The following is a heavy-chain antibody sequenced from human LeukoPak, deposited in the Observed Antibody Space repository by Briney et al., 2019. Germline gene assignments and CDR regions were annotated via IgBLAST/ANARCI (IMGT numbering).Heavy chain of an antibody. CDR2: ISGSGGST. D-gene: IGHD1-26*01. V-gene: IGHV3-23*01. CDR3: ARDKVVGPTICDY. J-gene: IGHJ4*02. Sequence: GGSLRLSCAASGFTFNNYAMSWVRQAPGKGLEWVSAISGSGGSTYYADSVKGRFTISRDISKNTLYLQMNSLRAEDTAVYYCARDKVVGPTICDYWGQGALVTVSS. CDR1: GFTFNNYA.